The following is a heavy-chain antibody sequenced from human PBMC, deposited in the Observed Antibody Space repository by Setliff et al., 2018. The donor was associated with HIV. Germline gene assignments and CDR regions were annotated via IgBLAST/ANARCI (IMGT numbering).Heavy chain of an antibody. Sequence: GGSLRLSCISSGFTFSKFWMRWVRQAPGKGLERVADIKQDGSETYYVDSVRGRFTISRDNAKSSLYLQMNSLRAEDTAIYYCARGTDYSGWFYDYWGQGTQVTVSS. D-gene: IGHD1-26*01. V-gene: IGHV3-7*03. CDR1: GFTFSKFW. J-gene: IGHJ4*02. CDR2: IKQDGSET. CDR3: ARGTDYSGWFYDY.